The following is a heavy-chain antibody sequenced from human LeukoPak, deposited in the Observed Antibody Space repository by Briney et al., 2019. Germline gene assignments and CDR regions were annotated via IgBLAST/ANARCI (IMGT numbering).Heavy chain of an antibody. CDR2: IIPIFGTA. V-gene: IGHV1-69*05. CDR1: GGTFSSYA. Sequence: SVKVSCKASGGTFSSYAISWVRQAPGQGLEWMGGIIPIFGTANYAQKFQGRVTMTTDTSTSTAYMGLRSLRSDDTAVYYCARDTNIVATIYDYWGQGTLVTVSS. CDR3: ARDTNIVATIYDY. D-gene: IGHD5-12*01. J-gene: IGHJ4*02.